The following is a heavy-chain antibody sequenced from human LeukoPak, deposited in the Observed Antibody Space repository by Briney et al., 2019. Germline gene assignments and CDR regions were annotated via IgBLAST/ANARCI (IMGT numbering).Heavy chain of an antibody. Sequence: SVKVSCKASGGTFSSYAISWVRQAPGQGLEWMGGIIPIFGTANYAQKFQGRVTITADESTSTAYMELSSLRSEDTAVYYCASDLFGHSSTPVWGQGTLVTVSS. V-gene: IGHV1-69*13. CDR2: IIPIFGTA. CDR1: GGTFSSYA. CDR3: ASDLFGHSSTPV. J-gene: IGHJ4*02. D-gene: IGHD6-13*01.